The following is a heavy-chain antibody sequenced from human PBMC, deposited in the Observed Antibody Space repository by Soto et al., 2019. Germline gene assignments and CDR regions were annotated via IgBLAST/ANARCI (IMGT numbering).Heavy chain of an antibody. CDR1: GFTVSSNC. Sequence: PGGSLRLSCAASGFTVSSNCRSWVRQAPGKGLEWVSVIYSGGSTYYADSVKGRFTISRDNSKNTLYLQMNSLRAEDTAVYYCARKNNLDAFDIWGQGTMVTVSS. V-gene: IGHV3-66*01. CDR3: ARKNNLDAFDI. J-gene: IGHJ3*02. CDR2: IYSGGST.